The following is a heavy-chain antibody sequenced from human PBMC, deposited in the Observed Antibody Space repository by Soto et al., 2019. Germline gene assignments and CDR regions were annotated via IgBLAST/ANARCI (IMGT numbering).Heavy chain of an antibody. CDR2: IYYSGST. J-gene: IGHJ6*02. CDR1: GGSVSSGSYY. Sequence: SETLSLTCTVSGGSVSSGSYYWSWIRQPPGKGLEWFGYIYYSGSTNYNPSLKSRVTISVDTSKNQFSLKLSSVTAADTAVYYCARDSTLNVWGSYRLNGMDFWGQGSTLPVSS. CDR3: ARDSTLNVWGSYRLNGMDF. D-gene: IGHD3-16*02. V-gene: IGHV4-61*01.